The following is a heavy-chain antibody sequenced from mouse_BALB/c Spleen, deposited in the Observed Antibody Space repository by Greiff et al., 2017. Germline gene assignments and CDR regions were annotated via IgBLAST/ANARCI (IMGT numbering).Heavy chain of an antibody. Sequence: VQLQQSGPELVKPGASVKIPCKASGYSFTDYNMDWVKQSHGKSLEWIGDINPNNGGTIYNQKFKGKATLTVDKSSSTAYMEIRSLTSEDTAVYDCARVDYDGGDYYAMDYWGQGTSVTVSS. CDR2: INPNNGGT. CDR1: GYSFTDYN. D-gene: IGHD2-4*01. V-gene: IGHV1-18*01. J-gene: IGHJ4*01. CDR3: ARVDYDGGDYYAMDY.